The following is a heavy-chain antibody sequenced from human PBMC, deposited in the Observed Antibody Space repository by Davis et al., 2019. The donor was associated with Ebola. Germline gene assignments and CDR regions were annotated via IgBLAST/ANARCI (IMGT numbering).Heavy chain of an antibody. Sequence: AASVKVSCKASGYTFTSYDINWVRQATGQGLEWMGWMNPNSGNTGYAQKFQGRVTMTRNTSISTAYMELSSLRSEDTAVYYCGFPGGGLGYDFGYFHAMGVWGQGTTVTVSS. CDR1: GYTFTSYD. J-gene: IGHJ6*02. CDR3: GFPGGGLGYDFGYFHAMGV. CDR2: MNPNSGNT. D-gene: IGHD5-12*01. V-gene: IGHV1-8*01.